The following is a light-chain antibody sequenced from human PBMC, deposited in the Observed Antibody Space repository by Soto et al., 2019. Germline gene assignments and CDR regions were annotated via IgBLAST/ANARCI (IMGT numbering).Light chain of an antibody. J-gene: IGLJ1*01. V-gene: IGLV3-21*02. CDR3: QVWDTTSDQGV. CDR2: DDS. Sequence: SYELTQPPSVSVAPGQTATVTCGGNNVGSKSVNWYQQKPGQAPVLVVYDDSDRPSGIPERFSGSNSGNTATLTISRVEAGDEADYYGQVWDTTSDQGVFGTGTKVTVL. CDR1: NVGSKS.